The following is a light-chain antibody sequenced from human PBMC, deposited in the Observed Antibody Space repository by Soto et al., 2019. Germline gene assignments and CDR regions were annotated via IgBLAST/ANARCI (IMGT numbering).Light chain of an antibody. CDR3: QQYGSSLWT. V-gene: IGKV3-15*01. CDR1: QSARTK. Sequence: EIVMTQSPDTLYVSPGEGATLSCRASQSARTKLAWYQQKAGQAPRLLIYSASIRATGIPARFSGSGSGTEFTLTSSSLQSEDVAVYYCQQYGSSLWTFGQGTKVDIK. J-gene: IGKJ1*01. CDR2: SAS.